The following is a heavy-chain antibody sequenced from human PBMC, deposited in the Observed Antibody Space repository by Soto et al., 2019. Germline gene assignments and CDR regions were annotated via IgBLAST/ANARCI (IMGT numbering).Heavy chain of an antibody. CDR3: ARGFPASKYESRWFDP. CDR1: GGSFSDYY. J-gene: IGHJ5*02. Sequence: QVQLSQWGAGLLKPSETLSLTCAVYGGSFSDYYWTWIRQSPGTGLEWIGEINRSGSTNYNPSLTSRVAVSVDTSRSQFSLKLNSVTAADTAVYYCARGFPASKYESRWFDPWGQGTLVTVSS. D-gene: IGHD3-22*01. CDR2: INRSGST. V-gene: IGHV4-34*01.